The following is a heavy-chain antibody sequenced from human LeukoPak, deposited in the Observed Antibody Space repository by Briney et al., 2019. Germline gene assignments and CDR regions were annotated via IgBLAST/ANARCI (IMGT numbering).Heavy chain of an antibody. CDR2: ISSGSGTI. V-gene: IGHV3-48*01. Sequence: PGGSLRLSCAVTGFTFSSYSMNWVRQAPEKGLEWVSYISSGSGTIYYSDSVKGRFTISRDNAKNSLYLLVNSLRAEDTAVYYCVRAPAVDPWGQGTLVTVSS. CDR3: VRAPAVDP. CDR1: GFTFSSYS. J-gene: IGHJ5*02.